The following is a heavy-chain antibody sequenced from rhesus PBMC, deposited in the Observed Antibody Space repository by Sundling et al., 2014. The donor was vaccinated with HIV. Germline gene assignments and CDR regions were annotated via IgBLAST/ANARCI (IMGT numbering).Heavy chain of an antibody. D-gene: IGHD1-26*01. Sequence: EVQLVETGGGLVQPGGSLKLSCAASGFTFSSYGMSWVRQGPGKGLEWVSGINNDGGSTNFADSVKGRFTIFRDNSKNTLSLQMNSLRVEDTAVYYCAKDEQDNWNLLDYWGQGVLVTVSS. J-gene: IGHJ4*01. CDR1: GFTFSSYG. CDR2: INNDGGST. V-gene: IGHV3S42*01. CDR3: AKDEQDNWNLLDY.